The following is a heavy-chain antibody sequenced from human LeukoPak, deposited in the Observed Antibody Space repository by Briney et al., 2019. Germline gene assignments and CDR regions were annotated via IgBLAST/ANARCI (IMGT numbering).Heavy chain of an antibody. D-gene: IGHD3-22*01. CDR1: GFTFENYG. V-gene: IGHV3-33*07. CDR2: IYFDGSVT. Sequence: GRSLRLSCAASGFTFENYGMYWVRQAPGQGLEWLALIYFDGSVTDYSDSVRGRFTISRDNSNNTLYLEMNNLRAEDTAVYFCARDPHYYESGGYFDPWGQGTLVTVSS. J-gene: IGHJ5*02. CDR3: ARDPHYYESGGYFDP.